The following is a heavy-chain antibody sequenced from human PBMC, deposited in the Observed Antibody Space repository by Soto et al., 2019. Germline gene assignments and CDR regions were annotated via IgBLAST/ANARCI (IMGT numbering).Heavy chain of an antibody. CDR2: IYYSGST. J-gene: IGHJ6*02. CDR3: ARHRGARYDFWTGLNYYGMDV. D-gene: IGHD3-3*01. Sequence: SETLSLTCTVSGGSISSSSYYWGWIRQPPGKGLEWIGSIYYSGSTYYNPSLKSRVTISVDTSKNQFSLKLSSVTAADTAVYYCARHRGARYDFWTGLNYYGMDVWGQGTTVTVSS. CDR1: GGSISSSSYY. V-gene: IGHV4-39*01.